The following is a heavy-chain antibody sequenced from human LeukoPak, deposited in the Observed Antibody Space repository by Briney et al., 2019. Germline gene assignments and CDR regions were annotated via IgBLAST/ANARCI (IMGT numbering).Heavy chain of an antibody. CDR3: AREPYPRGELLFYY. Sequence: ASVKVSCKASGYTFTGYYMHWVRQAPGQGLEWMGWINPNSGGTNYAQKFQGRVTMTRDTSISTAYMELSRLRSDDTAVYYCAREPYPRGELLFYYWGQGTLVTVSS. J-gene: IGHJ4*02. CDR2: INPNSGGT. D-gene: IGHD1-26*01. V-gene: IGHV1-2*02. CDR1: GYTFTGYY.